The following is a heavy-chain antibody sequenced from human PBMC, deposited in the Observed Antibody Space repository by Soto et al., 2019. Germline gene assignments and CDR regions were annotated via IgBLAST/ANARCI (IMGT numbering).Heavy chain of an antibody. D-gene: IGHD3-3*01. CDR1: GFTLRDYY. CDR2: ISSSGETI. CDR3: ARDSWVFGVDY. Sequence: QVQLVESGGGLVKPGGSLRLSCAASGFTLRDYYMSWIRQAPGKGLEWVSYISSSGETIYYADSVKGRFTISRDSAKNSLSLQMNSLRAEDMAVYYCARDSWVFGVDYWGQGSLVTVSS. J-gene: IGHJ4*02. V-gene: IGHV3-11*01.